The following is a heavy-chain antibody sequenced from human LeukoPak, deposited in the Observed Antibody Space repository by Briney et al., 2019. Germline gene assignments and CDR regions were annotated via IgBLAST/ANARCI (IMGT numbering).Heavy chain of an antibody. J-gene: IGHJ4*02. V-gene: IGHV4-59*01. D-gene: IGHD2-2*01. CDR1: GGSMSSYY. CDR3: ARDLRGNSCYDY. Sequence: PSETLSLTCTVSGGSMSSYYRSWIRQTPGKGLEWIGYIYYSGSTNYNPSLKSRVTISVDTSKNQFSLKLSSVTAADTAVYYCARDLRGNSCYDYWGQGTLVIVSS. CDR2: IYYSGST.